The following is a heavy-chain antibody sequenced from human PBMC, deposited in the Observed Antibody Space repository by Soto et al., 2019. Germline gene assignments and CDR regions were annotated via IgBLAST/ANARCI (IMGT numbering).Heavy chain of an antibody. CDR3: AKEDLVFGVVIYHYYGVDV. Sequence: GGSLRLSCASSVCTFSSYAMSWVRQAPGKGLEWVSAISGSGGSTYYADSVKGRFTISRDNSKNTLYLQMNSLRAEDTAVYYCAKEDLVFGVVIYHYYGVDVWGQGTTVNVSS. J-gene: IGHJ6*02. CDR1: VCTFSSYA. D-gene: IGHD3-3*01. CDR2: ISGSGGST. V-gene: IGHV3-23*01.